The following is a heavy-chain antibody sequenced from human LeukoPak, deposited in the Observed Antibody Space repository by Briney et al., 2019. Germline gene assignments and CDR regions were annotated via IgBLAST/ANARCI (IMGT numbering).Heavy chain of an antibody. CDR3: ARDYDILTGYYPLDY. V-gene: IGHV3-11*01. CDR1: GFTFSDYY. J-gene: IGHJ4*02. D-gene: IGHD3-9*01. CDR2: ISSSGSTI. Sequence: GGSLRLSCAASGFTFSDYYMSWIRQAPGKGLEWVSYISSSGSTIYYADSVKGRFTISRDNAKNSPYLQMNSLRAEDTAVYYCARDYDILTGYYPLDYWGQGTLVTVSS.